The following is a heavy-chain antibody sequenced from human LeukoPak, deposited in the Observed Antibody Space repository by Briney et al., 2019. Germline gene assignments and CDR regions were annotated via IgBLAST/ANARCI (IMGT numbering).Heavy chain of an antibody. Sequence: GGSLRLSCAASGLNFSSRWMNWVRQAPGQGPEWVASIKEDGSEKHYVDSVKGRFTISRDNGKNSLYLQMNSLRAEDTAVYYCARDSGWWRFDFWGQGTLVTVSS. V-gene: IGHV3-7*03. J-gene: IGHJ4*02. D-gene: IGHD6-13*01. CDR3: ARDSGWWRFDF. CDR1: GLNFSSRW. CDR2: IKEDGSEK.